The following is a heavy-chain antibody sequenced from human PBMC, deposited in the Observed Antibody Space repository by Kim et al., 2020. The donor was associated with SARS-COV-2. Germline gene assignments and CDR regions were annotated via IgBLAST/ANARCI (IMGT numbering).Heavy chain of an antibody. CDR2: ISWNSGSI. J-gene: IGHJ5*02. CDR3: AKDLLRFGELLVNWFDP. CDR1: GFTFDDYA. V-gene: IGHV3-9*01. D-gene: IGHD3-10*01. Sequence: GGSLRLSCAASGFTFDDYAMHWVRQAPGKGLEWVSGISWNSGSIGYADSVKGRFTISRDNAKNSLYLQMNSLRAEDTALYYRAKDLLRFGELLVNWFDPWGQGTLVPVSS.